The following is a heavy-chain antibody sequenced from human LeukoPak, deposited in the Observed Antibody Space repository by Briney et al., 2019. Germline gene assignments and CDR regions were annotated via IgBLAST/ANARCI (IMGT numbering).Heavy chain of an antibody. D-gene: IGHD5-24*01. CDR1: GGSISSYY. CDR2: IYYSGST. V-gene: IGHV4-59*08. Sequence: SETPSLTCTVSGGSISSYYWSWIRQPPGKGLEWIGYIYYSGSTNYNPSLKSRVTISVDTSKNQFSLKLSSVTAADTAVYYCAGLIEMATIGYWGQGTLVTVSS. J-gene: IGHJ4*02. CDR3: AGLIEMATIGY.